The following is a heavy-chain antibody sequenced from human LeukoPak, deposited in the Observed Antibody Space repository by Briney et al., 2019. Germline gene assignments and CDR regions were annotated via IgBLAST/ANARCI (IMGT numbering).Heavy chain of an antibody. Sequence: SETLSLTCTVSGYSISSGYFWGWMRQPPGKGLEWIGSIYQSETAHYNPSLKSRVTISVDTSKNHFSLKLSSVTAADTAVYYCARDFRGGYDFWSGYYTPYYFDYWGQGTLVTVSP. CDR3: ARDFRGGYDFWSGYYTPYYFDY. CDR1: GYSISSGYF. D-gene: IGHD3-3*01. J-gene: IGHJ4*02. CDR2: IYQSETA. V-gene: IGHV4-38-2*02.